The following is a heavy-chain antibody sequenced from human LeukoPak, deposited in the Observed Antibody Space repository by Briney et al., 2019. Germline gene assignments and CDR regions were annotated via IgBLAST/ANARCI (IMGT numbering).Heavy chain of an antibody. CDR1: GFTFSSYW. Sequence: PGGSLRLSCAASGFTFSSYWMSWVRQAPGKGLEWVANIKQDGSEKYYVDSVKGRFTISRDNSKNTLYLQMNSLRAEDTAVYYCAKDFGIFGVVIWDWGQGTLVTVSS. CDR3: AKDFGIFGVVIWD. CDR2: IKQDGSEK. V-gene: IGHV3-7*01. J-gene: IGHJ4*02. D-gene: IGHD3-3*01.